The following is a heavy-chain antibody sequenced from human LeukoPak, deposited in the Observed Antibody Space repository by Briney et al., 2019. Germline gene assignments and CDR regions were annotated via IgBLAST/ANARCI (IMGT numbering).Heavy chain of an antibody. J-gene: IGHJ3*02. V-gene: IGHV4-30-2*01. CDR1: GGSISSGGYS. D-gene: IGHD3-22*01. CDR2: IYHSGST. Sequence: SETLSLTCAVSGGSISSGGYSWSWIRQPPGKGLEWIGYIYHSGSTYYNPSLKGRVTISVDRSKNQFSLKLSSVTAADTAVYYCAREETYYYDSSGYYPTGAFDIWGQGTMVTVSS. CDR3: AREETYYYDSSGYYPTGAFDI.